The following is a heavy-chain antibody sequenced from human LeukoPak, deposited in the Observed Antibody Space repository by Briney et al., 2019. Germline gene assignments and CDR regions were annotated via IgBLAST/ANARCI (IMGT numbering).Heavy chain of an antibody. V-gene: IGHV3-30*04. Sequence: GRSLRLSCAASGFTFTNYALHWVRQAPGKGLEWVAVISSDGRDKHYADSVKGRFTISRDNSKNTLYLQMNSLRAEDTAVYYCAKGDCSGGSCYYSSYWGQGTLVTVSS. CDR2: ISSDGRDK. D-gene: IGHD2-15*01. CDR3: AKGDCSGGSCYYSSY. CDR1: GFTFTNYA. J-gene: IGHJ4*02.